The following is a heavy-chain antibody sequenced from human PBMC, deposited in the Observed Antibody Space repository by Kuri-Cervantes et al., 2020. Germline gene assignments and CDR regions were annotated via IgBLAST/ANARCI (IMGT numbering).Heavy chain of an antibody. CDR1: GDSVSSDTYY. Sequence: SETLSLTCTVSGDSVSSDTYYWSWVRQPPGKRLEWIGYIYYSGSTNYNPSLKSRVTISVDTSKNQFSLKLSSVTAADTAVYYCARDLGTAGVVTWGQGTLVTVSS. D-gene: IGHD6-13*01. V-gene: IGHV4-61*01. CDR3: ARDLGTAGVVT. J-gene: IGHJ5*02. CDR2: IYYSGST.